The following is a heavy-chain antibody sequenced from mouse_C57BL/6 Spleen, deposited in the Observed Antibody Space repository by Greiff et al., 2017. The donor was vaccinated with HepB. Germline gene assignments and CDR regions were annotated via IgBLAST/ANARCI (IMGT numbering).Heavy chain of an antibody. V-gene: IGHV5-4*01. J-gene: IGHJ1*03. CDR1: GFTFSSYA. CDR3: AREEGYVDV. CDR2: MSDGGSYT. Sequence: EVHLVESGGGLVKPGGSLKLSCAASGFTFSSYAMSWVRQTPEKRLEWVATMSDGGSYTYYPDNVKGRFTISRDNAKNNLYLQMSHLKSEDTAMYYCAREEGYVDVWGTGTTVTVSS.